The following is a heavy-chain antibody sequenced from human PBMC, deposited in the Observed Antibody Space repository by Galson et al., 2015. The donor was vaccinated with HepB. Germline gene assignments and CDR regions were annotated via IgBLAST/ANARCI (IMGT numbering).Heavy chain of an antibody. CDR1: GFTFSSYT. V-gene: IGHV3-23*01. Sequence: SLRLSCAASGFTFSSYTMNWVRQAPGKGLEWVSAISGSGGSTYYADSVKGRFTISRDNSKNTLYLQMNSLRAEDTAVYYCAKESGYSYGSYYYYYMDVWGKGTTVTVSS. CDR3: AKESGYSYGSYYYYYMDV. CDR2: ISGSGGST. D-gene: IGHD5-18*01. J-gene: IGHJ6*03.